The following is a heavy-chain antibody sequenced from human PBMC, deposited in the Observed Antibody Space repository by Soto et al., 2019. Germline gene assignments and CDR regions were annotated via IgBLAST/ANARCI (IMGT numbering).Heavy chain of an antibody. CDR2: ISYDGSNK. V-gene: IGHV3-30*18. J-gene: IGHJ4*02. Sequence: GGSLRLSCAASGFTFSSYGMHWVRQAPGKGLEWVAVISYDGSNKYYADSVKGRFTISRDNSKNTLYLQMNSLRAEDTAVYYCAKGPWELRSAYFDYGGQGTLVTVSS. CDR3: AKGPWELRSAYFDY. CDR1: GFTFSSYG. D-gene: IGHD1-26*01.